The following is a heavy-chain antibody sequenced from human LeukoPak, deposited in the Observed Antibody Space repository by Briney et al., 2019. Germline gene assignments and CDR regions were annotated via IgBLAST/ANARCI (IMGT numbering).Heavy chain of an antibody. V-gene: IGHV3-23*01. J-gene: IGHJ4*02. CDR1: GFTFSSYA. CDR2: ISGSGGST. D-gene: IGHD4-17*01. CDR3: ARASHYGDSYYFDY. Sequence: GGSLRLSCAASGFTFSSYAMSWVRQAPGKGLEWVSAISGSGGSTYYADSVKGRFTISRDNSKNTLYLQMNSLRAEDTAVYYCARASHYGDSYYFDYWGQGTLVTVSS.